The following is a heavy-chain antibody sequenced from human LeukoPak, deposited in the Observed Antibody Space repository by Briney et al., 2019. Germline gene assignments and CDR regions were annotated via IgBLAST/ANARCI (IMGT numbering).Heavy chain of an antibody. V-gene: IGHV4-59*01. CDR1: GGSISSYY. Sequence: PSETLSLTCTVSGGSISSYYWSWIRQPPGKGLEWIGYIYYSESTNYNPSLKSRVTISVDTSKNQFSLKLSSVTAADTAVYYCARDYYYGMDVWGQGTTVTVSS. J-gene: IGHJ6*02. CDR3: ARDYYYGMDV. CDR2: IYYSEST.